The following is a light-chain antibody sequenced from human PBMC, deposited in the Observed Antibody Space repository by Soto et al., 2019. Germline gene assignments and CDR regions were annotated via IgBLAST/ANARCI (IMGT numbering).Light chain of an antibody. CDR2: STS. J-gene: IGKJ1*01. CDR1: QSVGDTY. V-gene: IGKV3-20*01. CDR3: QHYDRAHMWT. Sequence: EIVMTQSPATLSLSPGERSTLSCMAIQSVGDTYLAWYQQKPGQAPRLVMYSTSIRATGIPDRFSGSGSGTDFTLTISRLDPEDFAVHYCQHYDRAHMWTFGQGTKVDIK.